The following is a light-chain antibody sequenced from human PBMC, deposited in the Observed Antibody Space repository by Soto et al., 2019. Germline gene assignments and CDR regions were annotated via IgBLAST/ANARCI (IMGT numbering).Light chain of an antibody. CDR1: SSNIGNNY. CDR2: DNN. Sequence: QSVLTQPPSVSAAPGQKVTISCSGSSSNIGNNYVSWYQQLPGIAPKLLIYDNNKRPSGIPDRFSGSKSGTSATLGITGLQTGDEADFYCGTWDGSLSVWVFGGGTKLTVL. J-gene: IGLJ3*02. V-gene: IGLV1-51*01. CDR3: GTWDGSLSVWV.